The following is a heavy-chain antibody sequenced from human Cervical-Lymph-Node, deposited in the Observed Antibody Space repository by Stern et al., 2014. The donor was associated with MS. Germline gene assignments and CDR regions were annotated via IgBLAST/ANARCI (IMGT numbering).Heavy chain of an antibody. D-gene: IGHD2-2*01. J-gene: IGHJ4*02. CDR2: IYYCCST. CDR3: ARDGYSSTEYYIDI. V-gene: IGHV4-61*01. CDR1: GDSGRSRSYY. Sequence: QLKLQESGPGLVRPSETLSLTCTVSGDSGRSRSYYWSWIRQAPGKGLEWIGFIYYCCSTSYNPSLRGRVTISMDMSKKQFSLILISVTAADTAVYYCARDGYSSTEYYIDIWGQGTLVTVSS.